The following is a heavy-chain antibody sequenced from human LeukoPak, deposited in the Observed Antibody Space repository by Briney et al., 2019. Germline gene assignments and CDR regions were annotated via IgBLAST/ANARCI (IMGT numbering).Heavy chain of an antibody. Sequence: SETLSLTCTVSGGSISSYYWSWIRQPPGKGLEWIGYIYYSGSTNYNPSLKSRVTISVDTSKNQFSLKLSSVTAADTAVYYCASHKSDYVPFNGMDVWGQGTTVTVSS. CDR2: IYYSGST. J-gene: IGHJ6*02. CDR1: GGSISSYY. V-gene: IGHV4-59*08. D-gene: IGHD4-17*01. CDR3: ASHKSDYVPFNGMDV.